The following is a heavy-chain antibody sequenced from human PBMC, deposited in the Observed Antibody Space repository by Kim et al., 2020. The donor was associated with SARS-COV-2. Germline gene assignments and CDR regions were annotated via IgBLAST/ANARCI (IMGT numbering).Heavy chain of an antibody. CDR3: ARDHKHHYYDIHYGMDV. CDR1: GYTFTSYA. V-gene: IGHV1-3*01. D-gene: IGHD3-22*01. J-gene: IGHJ6*02. CDR2: INAGNGNT. Sequence: ASVKVSCKASGYTFTSYAMHWVRQAPGQRLEWMGWINAGNGNTKYSQKFQGRVTTTRDTSASTAYMELSSLRSEDTAVYYCARDHKHHYYDIHYGMDVWGQGTTVTVSS.